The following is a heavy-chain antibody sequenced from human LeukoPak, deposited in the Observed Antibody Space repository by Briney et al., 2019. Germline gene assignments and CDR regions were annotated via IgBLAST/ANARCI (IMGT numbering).Heavy chain of an antibody. CDR3: PTGCGTHDY. D-gene: IGHD2-21*01. J-gene: IGHJ4*02. CDR1: GLTFNNAW. CDR2: IRSRSAGGTT. Sequence: GGSLRLSCAASGLTFNNAWMSWVRQAPGKGLEWVGRIRSRSAGGTTDYGAPVKGRFTISRDDSKYTLYLQMNSLKTEDTAVYYCPTGCGTHDYWGQGSLVTVSS. V-gene: IGHV3-15*01.